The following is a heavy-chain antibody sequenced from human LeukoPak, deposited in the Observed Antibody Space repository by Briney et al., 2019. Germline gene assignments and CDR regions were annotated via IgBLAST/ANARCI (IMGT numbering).Heavy chain of an antibody. V-gene: IGHV4-30-2*01. D-gene: IGHD2-15*01. CDR1: GGSISIGGYS. CDR3: ARMTPKDYFAY. J-gene: IGHJ4*02. Sequence: SETLSLTCAVSGGSISIGGYSWSWVRQPPGEGVGWIGYIYHSANTYYNPSLKRRVTISVDTYKNQFSLKLSSVTAADTAVYYCARMTPKDYFAYWGQGTLVTVSS. CDR2: IYHSANT.